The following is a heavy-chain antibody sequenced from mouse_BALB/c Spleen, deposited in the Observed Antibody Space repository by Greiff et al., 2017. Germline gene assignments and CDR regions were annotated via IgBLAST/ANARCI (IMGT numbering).Heavy chain of an antibody. J-gene: IGHJ3*01. CDR1: GFTFSDFY. CDR2: SRNKANDYTT. CDR3: ARQEYGAWFAY. Sequence: EVNVVESGGGLVQPGGSLRLSCATSGFTFSDFYMEWVRQPPGKRLEWIAASRNKANDYTTEYSASVKGRFIVSRDTSQSILYLQMNALRAEDTAIYYCARQEYGAWFAYWGQGTLVTVSA. D-gene: IGHD2-10*02. V-gene: IGHV7-1*02.